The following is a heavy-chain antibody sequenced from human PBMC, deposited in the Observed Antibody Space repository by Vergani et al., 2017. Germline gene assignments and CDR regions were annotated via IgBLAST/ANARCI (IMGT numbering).Heavy chain of an antibody. D-gene: IGHD6-13*01. V-gene: IGHV3-30*04. Sequence: QVQLVEPGGGVVQPGRSLRLSCAASGFTFSSYAMHWVRQAPGKGLEWVAVISYDGSNKYYADSVKGRFTISRDNSKNTLYLQMNSLRAEDTAVYYCAKEFGIAAAGSRLGIMDVWGKGTTVTVSS. CDR3: AKEFGIAAAGSRLGIMDV. CDR2: ISYDGSNK. J-gene: IGHJ6*04. CDR1: GFTFSSYA.